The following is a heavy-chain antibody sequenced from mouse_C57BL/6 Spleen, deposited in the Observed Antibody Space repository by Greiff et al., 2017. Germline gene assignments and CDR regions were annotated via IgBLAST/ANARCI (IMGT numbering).Heavy chain of an antibody. CDR1: GFTFSDYG. D-gene: IGHD2-1*01. J-gene: IGHJ2*01. Sequence: EVKLMESGGGLVKPGGSLKLSCAASGFTFSDYGMHWVRQAPEKGLEWVAYISSGSSTIYYADTVKGRFTISRDNAKNTLFLQMTSLRSEDTARYYGARLYGNFLDYWGQGTTLTVSS. CDR2: ISSGSSTI. CDR3: ARLYGNFLDY. V-gene: IGHV5-17*01.